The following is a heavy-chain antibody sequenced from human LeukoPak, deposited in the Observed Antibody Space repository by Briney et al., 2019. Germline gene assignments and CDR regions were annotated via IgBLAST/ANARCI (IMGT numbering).Heavy chain of an antibody. Sequence: GGSLRLSCAASGFTFSSYAMHWVSQAPGKGLERVAVISYDGSNKYYADSVKGRFTISRDNSKNTLYLQMNSLRAEDKAVYYCARDRWASPPSYYFDYWGQGTLVTVSS. D-gene: IGHD4-23*01. CDR3: ARDRWASPPSYYFDY. CDR2: ISYDGSNK. J-gene: IGHJ4*02. V-gene: IGHV3-30-3*01. CDR1: GFTFSSYA.